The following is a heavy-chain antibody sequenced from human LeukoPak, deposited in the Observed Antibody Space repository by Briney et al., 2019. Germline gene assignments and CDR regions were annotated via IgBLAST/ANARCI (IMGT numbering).Heavy chain of an antibody. CDR2: ISYSGST. CDR3: ASLYNWNYASPYYMDV. J-gene: IGHJ6*03. Sequence: SETLSLTCTVSGFFISSGYYWGWIRQSPGKGLEWIGSISYSGSTYYNPSLKSRVTISEDTSNNQFSLKLSSVTAADTAMYYCASLYNWNYASPYYMDVWGKGTTVTVSS. CDR1: GFFISSGYY. D-gene: IGHD1-7*01. V-gene: IGHV4-38-2*02.